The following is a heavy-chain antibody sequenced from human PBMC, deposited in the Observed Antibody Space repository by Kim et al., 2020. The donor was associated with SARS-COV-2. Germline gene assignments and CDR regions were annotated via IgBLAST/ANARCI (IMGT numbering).Heavy chain of an antibody. CDR2: IDPSDSYT. V-gene: IGHV5-10-1*01. CDR3: ASLRFLEWPKDAFDI. Sequence: GESLKISCKGSGYSFTSYWISWVRQMPGKGLEWMGRIDPSDSYTNYSPSFQGHVTISADKSISTAYLQWSSLKASDTAMYYCASLRFLEWPKDAFDIWGQGTMVTVSS. CDR1: GYSFTSYW. J-gene: IGHJ3*02. D-gene: IGHD3-3*01.